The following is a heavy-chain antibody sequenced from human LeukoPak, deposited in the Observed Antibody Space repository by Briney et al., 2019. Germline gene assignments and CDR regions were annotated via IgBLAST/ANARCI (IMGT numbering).Heavy chain of an antibody. CDR1: GFTFSSFG. J-gene: IGHJ4*02. Sequence: GGSLRLSCAASGFTFSSFGMHWVRQAPGKGLEWVAFIRYDGSDKYYADSVKGRFTISRDTSKNTLYLQMNSLRPEDTAVYYCAKGSRRTCSSASVGDSCYPRFDYWGQGTLVTVSS. CDR2: IRYDGSDK. V-gene: IGHV3-30*02. D-gene: IGHD2-15*01. CDR3: AKGSRRTCSSASVGDSCYPRFDY.